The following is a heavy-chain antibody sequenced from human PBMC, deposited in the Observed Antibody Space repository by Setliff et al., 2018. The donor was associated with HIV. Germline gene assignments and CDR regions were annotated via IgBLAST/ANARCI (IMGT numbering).Heavy chain of an antibody. J-gene: IGHJ5*02. CDR2: INHSGNT. CDR3: ARLRREEQWLVRGWFNP. V-gene: IGHV4-34*01. D-gene: IGHD6-19*01. Sequence: SETLSLTCAVYGGSFNGYSWSWIRLPPGKGLEWIGEINHSGNTNYNPSLKSRITMSVDTSKNQFSLKVSSVTAADTAVYYCARLRREEQWLVRGWFNPWGQGTLVTVPQ. CDR1: GGSFNGYS.